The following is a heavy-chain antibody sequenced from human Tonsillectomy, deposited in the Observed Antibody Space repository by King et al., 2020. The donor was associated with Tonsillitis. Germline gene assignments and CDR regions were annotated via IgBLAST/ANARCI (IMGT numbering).Heavy chain of an antibody. CDR2: ISAYNDNT. D-gene: IGHD4-23*01. J-gene: IGHJ6*03. CDR1: GYTFSSYG. CDR3: ARGGKRGSSYYMDV. V-gene: IGHV1-18*01. Sequence: LVQSGAEVKKPGASVKVSCKASGYTFSSYGISWVRQAPGQGLEWMGWISAYNDNTNYAQKLLGRVAMTTDTSTGTAYMELRSLRSDDTAVYYCARGGKRGSSYYMDVWGKGTTVTVSS.